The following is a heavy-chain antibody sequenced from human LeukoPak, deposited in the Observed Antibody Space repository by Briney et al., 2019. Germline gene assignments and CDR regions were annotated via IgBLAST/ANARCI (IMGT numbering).Heavy chain of an antibody. CDR2: ISSISSII. CDR1: GFPFSTYS. V-gene: IGHV3-48*01. J-gene: IGHJ4*02. Sequence: GGSLRLSCAASGFPFSTYSMSWVRQAPGKGLEWVSYISSISSIIYYADSVKGRFTISRDNVRSSLYLQMNSLRAEDTAVYYCARSRPGTEAGQPNFDYWGQGTLVTVSS. D-gene: IGHD6-13*01. CDR3: ARSRPGTEAGQPNFDY.